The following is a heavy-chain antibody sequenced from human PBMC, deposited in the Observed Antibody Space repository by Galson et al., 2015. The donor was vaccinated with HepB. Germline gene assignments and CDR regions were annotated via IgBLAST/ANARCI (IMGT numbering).Heavy chain of an antibody. CDR3: AREGYGAVALDY. CDR1: GGTFSSYT. Sequence: SVKVSCKASGGTFSSYTISWVRQAPGQGLEWMGRIIPILGIANYAQKFQGRVTITTDKSTSTAYMELSSLRSEDTAVYYCAREGYGAVALDYWGQGTLVTVSS. V-gene: IGHV1-69*04. J-gene: IGHJ4*02. D-gene: IGHD6-19*01. CDR2: IIPILGIA.